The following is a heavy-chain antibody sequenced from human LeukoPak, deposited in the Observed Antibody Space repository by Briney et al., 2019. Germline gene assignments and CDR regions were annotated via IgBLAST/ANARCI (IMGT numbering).Heavy chain of an antibody. J-gene: IGHJ3*02. V-gene: IGHV3-53*01. CDR1: GFTVSSNY. D-gene: IGHD3-22*01. Sequence: GGSLRLSCAASGFTVSSNYMSWVRQAPGKGLEWVSVIYSGGSTYYADSVKGRFTISRDNSKNTLYLQMNSLRAEDTAVYYCARARYFDSSGYERAFDIWGQGTMVTVSS. CDR2: IYSGGST. CDR3: ARARYFDSSGYERAFDI.